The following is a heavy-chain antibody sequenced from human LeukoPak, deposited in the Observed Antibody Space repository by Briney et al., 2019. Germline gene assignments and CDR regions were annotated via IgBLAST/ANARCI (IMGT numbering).Heavy chain of an antibody. D-gene: IGHD2-2*01. CDR2: ISYDGSNK. J-gene: IGHJ6*02. Sequence: QPGGSLRLSCAASGFTFSSYAMHWVGQAPGKGLEWVAVISYDGSNKYYADSVKGRFTISRDNSKNTLYLQMNSLRAEDTAVYYCTRDGPAVVPAARSPYYYYAMDVWGQGTTVTVSS. V-gene: IGHV3-30-3*01. CDR3: TRDGPAVVPAARSPYYYYAMDV. CDR1: GFTFSSYA.